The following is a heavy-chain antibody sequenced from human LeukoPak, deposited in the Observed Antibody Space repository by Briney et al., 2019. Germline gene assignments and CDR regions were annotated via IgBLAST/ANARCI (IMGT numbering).Heavy chain of an antibody. V-gene: IGHV1-18*01. CDR2: ISAYNGNT. Sequence: RRATVKVSCKASGYTFTSYGISWVRQAPGQGLEWMGWISAYNGNTNYAQKLQGRVTMTTDTSTSTAYMELRSLRSDDTAVYYCASTTSYGDYSYYFDYWGQGTLVTVSS. CDR3: ASTTSYGDYSYYFDY. CDR1: GYTFTSYG. D-gene: IGHD4-17*01. J-gene: IGHJ4*02.